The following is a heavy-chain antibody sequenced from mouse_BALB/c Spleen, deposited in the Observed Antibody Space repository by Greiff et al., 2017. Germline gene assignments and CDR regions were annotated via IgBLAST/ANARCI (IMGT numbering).Heavy chain of an antibody. CDR1: GYSFTGYF. D-gene: IGHD2-4*01. Sequence: VHVKQSGPELVKPGASVKISCKASGYSFTGYFMNWVMQSHGKSLEWIGRINPYNGDTFYNQKFKGKATLTVDKSSSTAHMELRSLASEDSAVYYCARSRGYDYFAYWGQGTLVTVSA. CDR2: INPYNGDT. CDR3: ARSRGYDYFAY. V-gene: IGHV1-20*02. J-gene: IGHJ3*01.